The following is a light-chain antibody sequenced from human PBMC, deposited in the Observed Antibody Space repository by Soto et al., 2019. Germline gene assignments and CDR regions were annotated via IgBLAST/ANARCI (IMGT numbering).Light chain of an antibody. CDR1: SSNIGNNY. J-gene: IGLJ1*01. V-gene: IGLV1-51*01. CDR2: DNN. Sequence: QSVLTQPPSDSAAPGQKVTICCSGSSSNIGNNYVSWYQQLPGTAPKLLISDNNKRPSGIPDRFSGSKSGTSATLGITGLQTGDEADYYCGTWDSSLSAYVFGTGTKVTVL. CDR3: GTWDSSLSAYV.